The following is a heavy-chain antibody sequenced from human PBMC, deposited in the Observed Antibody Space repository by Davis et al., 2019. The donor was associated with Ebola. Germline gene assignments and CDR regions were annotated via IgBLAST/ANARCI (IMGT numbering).Heavy chain of an antibody. Sequence: GESLKISCAASGFTVSSNYMSWVRQAPGKGLEWVSVIYSGGSTYYADSVKGRFTISRDNSKNTAYLQMNSLRAEDTAVYYCARDANYYDSSGYYSYYFDYWGQGTLVTVSS. CDR2: IYSGGST. D-gene: IGHD3-22*01. V-gene: IGHV3-53*01. J-gene: IGHJ4*02. CDR3: ARDANYYDSSGYYSYYFDY. CDR1: GFTVSSNY.